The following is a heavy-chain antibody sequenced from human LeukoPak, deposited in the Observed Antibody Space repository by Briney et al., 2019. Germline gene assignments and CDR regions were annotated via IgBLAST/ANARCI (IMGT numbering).Heavy chain of an antibody. CDR3: ARDRGTHIVVVPAAMDY. CDR1: GYTFTSYG. Sequence: ASVTVSCKASGYTFTSYGISWVRQAPGQGLEWMGWISAYNGNTNYAQKLQGRVTMTTDTSTSTAYMELRSLRSDDTAVYYCARDRGTHIVVVPAAMDYWGQGTLVTVSS. D-gene: IGHD2-2*01. V-gene: IGHV1-18*01. J-gene: IGHJ4*02. CDR2: ISAYNGNT.